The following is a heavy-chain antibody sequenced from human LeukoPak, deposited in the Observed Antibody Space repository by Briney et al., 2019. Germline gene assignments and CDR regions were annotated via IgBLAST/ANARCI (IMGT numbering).Heavy chain of an antibody. V-gene: IGHV4-59*01. Sequence: SETLSLTCTVSGDSITNYYWSWIRQPPGKGLEWIGLFYYSGSSVTTYFNPSLKSRVIITVDRPKNQFSLESTSMTAEDTAVYYCARDSGTSPGRLDNWGQGTLVTVSS. CDR1: GDSITNYY. D-gene: IGHD6-19*01. CDR2: FYYSGSSVTT. J-gene: IGHJ4*02. CDR3: ARDSGTSPGRLDN.